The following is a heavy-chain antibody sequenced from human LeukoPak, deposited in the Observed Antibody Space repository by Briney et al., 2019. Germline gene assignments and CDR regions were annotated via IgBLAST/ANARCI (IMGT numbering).Heavy chain of an antibody. Sequence: PSETLSLTCTVCGGSVSSHYWSWIRQPPGKGLEWIGYVYRSETTSYNPSLKSRVTISLDTSKSQFSLRLTSLTAADTAVYYCARESYGSGSYGWFDPWGQGALVTVST. J-gene: IGHJ5*02. CDR3: ARESYGSGSYGWFDP. CDR1: GGSVSSHY. D-gene: IGHD3-10*01. V-gene: IGHV4-59*02. CDR2: VYRSETT.